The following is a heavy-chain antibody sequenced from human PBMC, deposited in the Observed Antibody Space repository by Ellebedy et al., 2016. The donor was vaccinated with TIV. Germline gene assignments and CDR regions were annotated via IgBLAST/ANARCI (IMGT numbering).Heavy chain of an antibody. CDR3: AKTTAEDYDILPGYYRDGWFDP. V-gene: IGHV4-34*01. Sequence: MPSETLSLTCAVYGGSFSGYYWSWIRQPPGKGLEWVGEINRSGSSNYNPSLKSRVTISMDTSKNQFSLKLTSVTTADTAVYYCAKTTAEDYDILPGYYRDGWFDPWGQGTQVTVSS. CDR1: GGSFSGYY. J-gene: IGHJ5*02. D-gene: IGHD3-9*01. CDR2: INRSGSS.